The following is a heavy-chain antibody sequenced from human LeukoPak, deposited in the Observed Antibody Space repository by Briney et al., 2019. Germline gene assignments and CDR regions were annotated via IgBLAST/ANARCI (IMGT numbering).Heavy chain of an antibody. CDR3: AKANGRQANWGSFPDY. D-gene: IGHD7-27*01. CDR1: GFTFSSYG. CDR2: ISYDGSNK. Sequence: GGSLRLSCAASGFTFSSYGMHWVRQAPGKGLEWVAVISYDGSNKYYADSVKGRFTISRDNSKNTLYLQMNSLRAEDTAVYYCAKANGRQANWGSFPDYWGQGTLVTVSS. J-gene: IGHJ4*02. V-gene: IGHV3-30*18.